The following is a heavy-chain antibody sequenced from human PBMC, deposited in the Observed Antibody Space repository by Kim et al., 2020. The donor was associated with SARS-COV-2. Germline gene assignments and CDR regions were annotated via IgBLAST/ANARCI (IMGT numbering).Heavy chain of an antibody. J-gene: IGHJ2*01. D-gene: IGHD3-9*01. CDR3: ASVSLTGYYSRYFDL. Sequence: SETLSLTCTVSGDSVSSGSYYWSWIRQPPGKGLEWIGSIYYSGSTNYNPSLVSRVTISLDTSKNQFSLGLSSVTAADTAIYYCASVSLTGYYSRYFDLWG. V-gene: IGHV4-61*01. CDR2: IYYSGST. CDR1: GDSVSSGSYY.